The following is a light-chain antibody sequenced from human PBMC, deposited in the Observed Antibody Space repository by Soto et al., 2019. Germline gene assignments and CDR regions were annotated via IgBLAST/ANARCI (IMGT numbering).Light chain of an antibody. J-gene: IGKJ2*01. CDR3: MQGTHWPPYT. CDR1: QSLEYSDGNTY. Sequence: DVVMTQSPLSLPVTLGQPASISCRSSQSLEYSDGNTYLNWFQQRPGQSPRRLIYKVSNRDSGVPDRCSGSESGTDFTLKISRVEAEDVGVYYCMQGTHWPPYTFGQGTKLEIK. V-gene: IGKV2-30*01. CDR2: KVS.